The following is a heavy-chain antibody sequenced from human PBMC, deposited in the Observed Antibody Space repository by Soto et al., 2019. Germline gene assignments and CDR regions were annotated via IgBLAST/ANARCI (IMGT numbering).Heavy chain of an antibody. V-gene: IGHV4-59*01. CDR1: GGSISSYY. J-gene: IGHJ3*02. D-gene: IGHD4-17*01. Sequence: LETLPLTCTVSGGSISSYYWSWIRQHPGKGLEWIGYIYYSGSTNYNPSLKSRVTISVDTSKNQFSLKLSSVTAADTAVYYCARVYGDYTAFDIWGQGTMVTVSS. CDR2: IYYSGST. CDR3: ARVYGDYTAFDI.